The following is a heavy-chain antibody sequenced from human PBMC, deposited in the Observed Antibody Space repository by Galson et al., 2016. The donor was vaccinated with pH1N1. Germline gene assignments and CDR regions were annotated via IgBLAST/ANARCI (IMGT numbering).Heavy chain of an antibody. J-gene: IGHJ4*02. D-gene: IGHD5-12*01. CDR3: ARDQYSGFDDEAFDQ. CDR1: GFGFSNYG. Sequence: SLRLSCAASGFGFSNYGMHWVRQAPGEGLEWVAVVSQDGTYKVYADSVKGRFTISRDNSKRTLFLRMNSLRAEDTAVYYCARDQYSGFDDEAFDQWGQGTLVTVSS. V-gene: IGHV3-30*03. CDR2: VSQDGTYK.